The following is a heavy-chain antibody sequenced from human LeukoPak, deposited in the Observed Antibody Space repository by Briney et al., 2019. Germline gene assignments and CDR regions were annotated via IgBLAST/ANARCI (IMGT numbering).Heavy chain of an antibody. CDR3: AALSGSYYDGDY. V-gene: IGHV3-74*01. Sequence: GWSLSLSRAASVFTFTSYWMHGVRPAPGKRLVWVSRINTDGGTTTYAHSVKGRFTISRDNAKNTLYLQMNSLRAEDTAVYYCAALSGSYYDGDYWGQGTLVTVSS. CDR2: INTDGGTT. J-gene: IGHJ4*02. D-gene: IGHD1-26*01. CDR1: VFTFTSYW.